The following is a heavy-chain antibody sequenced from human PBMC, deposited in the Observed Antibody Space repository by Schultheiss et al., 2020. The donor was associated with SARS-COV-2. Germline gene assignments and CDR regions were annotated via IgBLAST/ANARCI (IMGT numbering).Heavy chain of an antibody. CDR3: ARDRAGADY. CDR1: GYTFTGYY. Sequence: SVKVSCKASGYTFTGYYMHWVRQAPGQGLEWMGGIIPIFGTANYAQKFQGRVTITADESTSTAYMELTRLRSDDTAVYYCARDRAGADYWGQGTTVTVSS. D-gene: IGHD6-19*01. J-gene: IGHJ4*03. CDR2: IIPIFGTA. V-gene: IGHV1-69*13.